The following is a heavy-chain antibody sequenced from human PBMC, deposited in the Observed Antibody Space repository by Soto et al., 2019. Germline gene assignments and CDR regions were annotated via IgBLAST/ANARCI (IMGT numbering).Heavy chain of an antibody. V-gene: IGHV4-59*01. D-gene: IGHD3-10*01. J-gene: IGHJ4*02. Sequence: SETLSLTCTVSGGSINSYFCSWIRQSPGKGLEWIGHIYYSGSTSYSPSLKSQVSISVDTSKNQFSLEVHSVTAADTAVYYCARAGTNMVQFDYWGQGTLVTVSS. CDR3: ARAGTNMVQFDY. CDR1: GGSINSYF. CDR2: IYYSGST.